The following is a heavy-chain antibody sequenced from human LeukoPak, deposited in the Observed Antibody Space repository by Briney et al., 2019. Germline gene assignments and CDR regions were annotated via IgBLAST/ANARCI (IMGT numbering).Heavy chain of an antibody. D-gene: IGHD1-26*01. J-gene: IGHJ4*02. Sequence: GESLQISCKGSGYSFTSYWIGGVRPLPGKGLEGMGIIYPGESDTRDSPSFQGQVTISADKSISTAYLQWSSLKASDTAMYYCARKADSGSYYDYWGQGTLVTVSS. CDR1: GYSFTSYW. V-gene: IGHV5-51*01. CDR2: IYPGESDT. CDR3: ARKADSGSYYDY.